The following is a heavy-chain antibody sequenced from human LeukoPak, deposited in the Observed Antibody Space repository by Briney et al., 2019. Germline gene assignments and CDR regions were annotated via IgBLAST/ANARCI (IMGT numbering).Heavy chain of an antibody. CDR2: IRYDGSNK. V-gene: IGHV3-30*02. J-gene: IGHJ6*03. CDR1: GFTFSSYA. CDR3: AKDHSSSWYIYYYYMDV. Sequence: GGSLRLTCAASGFTFSSYAMHWVRQAPGKGLERVAFIRYDGSNKYYADSVKGRFTISRDNSKNTLYLQMNSLRAEDTAVYYCAKDHSSSWYIYYYYMDVWGKGTTVTISS. D-gene: IGHD6-13*01.